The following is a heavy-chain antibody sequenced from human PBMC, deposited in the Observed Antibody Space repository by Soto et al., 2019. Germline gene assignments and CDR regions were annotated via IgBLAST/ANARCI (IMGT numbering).Heavy chain of an antibody. CDR2: IYYSGST. J-gene: IGHJ6*02. CDR1: GGSISSYY. Sequence: SETLSLTCTVSGGSISSYYWSWIRQPPGKGLEWIGYIYYSGSTNYNPSLKSRVTISVDTSKNQFSLKLSSVTAADTAVYYCARDLWGYCGTDCYPLDVWGQGTTVTVS. CDR3: ARDLWGYCGTDCYPLDV. V-gene: IGHV4-59*12. D-gene: IGHD2-21*02.